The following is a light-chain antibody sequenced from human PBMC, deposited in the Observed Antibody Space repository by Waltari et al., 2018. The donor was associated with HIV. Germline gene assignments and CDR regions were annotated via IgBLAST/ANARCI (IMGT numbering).Light chain of an antibody. Sequence: IVINPAPGSLAGSLGQKATINCKASQGVLNKSNNKNYLAWYQQKPGQPPKLLIYWASTRDSGVPDRFRGSGSGTDFTLTISSLQAEDVAVYYCQQYYSTLYSFGQGTKLEIK. CDR2: WAS. CDR3: QQYYSTLYS. J-gene: IGKJ2*03. V-gene: IGKV4-1*01. CDR1: QGVLNKSNNKNY.